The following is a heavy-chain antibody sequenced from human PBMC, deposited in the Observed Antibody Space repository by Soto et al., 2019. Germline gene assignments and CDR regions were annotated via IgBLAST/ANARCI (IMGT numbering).Heavy chain of an antibody. V-gene: IGHV3-9*01. CDR2: ISWNSGSI. J-gene: IGHJ4*02. CDR3: AKDQKSSGWSPIDY. Sequence: EVQLVESGGGLVQPGRSLRLSCAASGFTFDDYAMHWVRQAPGKGLEWVSGISWNSGSIGYADSVKGRLTISRDNAKNSLYLQMNSLRAEDTALYYCAKDQKSSGWSPIDYWGQGTLVTVSS. D-gene: IGHD6-19*01. CDR1: GFTFDDYA.